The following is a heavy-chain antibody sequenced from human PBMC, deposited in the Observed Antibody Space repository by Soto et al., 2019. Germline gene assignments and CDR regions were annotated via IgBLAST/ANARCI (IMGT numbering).Heavy chain of an antibody. Sequence: EVQLVESGGDLIQPGGSLRLSCAASGFTVSNTYMSWVRQAPGKGLECVSIIYSDGRTFYADSVKGRFTISRDNSKNTLFLQMNSLREEDTAVYYCAKSQRVDYWGQGTLVTV. CDR1: GFTVSNTY. V-gene: IGHV3-53*01. CDR2: IYSDGRT. CDR3: AKSQRVDY. D-gene: IGHD6-25*01. J-gene: IGHJ4*02.